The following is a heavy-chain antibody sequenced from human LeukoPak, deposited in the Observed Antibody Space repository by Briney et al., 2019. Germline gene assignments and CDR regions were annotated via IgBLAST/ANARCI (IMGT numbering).Heavy chain of an antibody. V-gene: IGHV3-23*01. Sequence: GGSLRLSCAASGFTFSSYAMSGVRQAPGKGLEWVSAISGSGGSTYYADSVKGRFTISRDNSKNTLYLQMNSLRAEDTAVYYCAKAGSVVVPAALDYWGQGTLVTVSS. CDR3: AKAGSVVVPAALDY. D-gene: IGHD2-2*01. CDR2: ISGSGGST. CDR1: GFTFSSYA. J-gene: IGHJ4*02.